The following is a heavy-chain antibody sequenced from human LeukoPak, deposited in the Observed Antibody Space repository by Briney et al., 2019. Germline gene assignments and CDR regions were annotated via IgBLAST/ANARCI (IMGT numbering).Heavy chain of an antibody. Sequence: PSKTLSLTCTVSGGSISSSSYYWGWIRQPPGKGLEWIGSIYYSGSTYYNPSLKSRVTISVDKSKNQFSLKLSSVTAADTAVYYCAKIKTTFGVVTHAFDIWGQGTIVTVSP. V-gene: IGHV4-39*07. CDR1: GGSISSSSYY. CDR2: IYYSGST. CDR3: AKIKTTFGVVTHAFDI. J-gene: IGHJ3*02. D-gene: IGHD3-3*01.